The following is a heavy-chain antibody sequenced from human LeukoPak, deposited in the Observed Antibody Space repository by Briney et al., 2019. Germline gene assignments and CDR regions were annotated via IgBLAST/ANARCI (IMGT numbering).Heavy chain of an antibody. J-gene: IGHJ5*02. D-gene: IGHD3-22*01. CDR3: ARSIYDSSGYWQVGGNWFDP. CDR1: GGSISSGGYY. V-gene: IGHV4-31*03. Sequence: PSETLSLTCTVSGGSISSGGYYWSWIRQHPGKGLEWIGYIYYSGSTYYNPSLKSRVTMSVDTSKNQFSLKLSSVTAADTAVYYCARSIYDSSGYWQVGGNWFDPWGQGTLVTVSS. CDR2: IYYSGST.